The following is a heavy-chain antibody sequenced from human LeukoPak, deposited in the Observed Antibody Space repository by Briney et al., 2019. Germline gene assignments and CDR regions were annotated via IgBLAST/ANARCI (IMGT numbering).Heavy chain of an antibody. D-gene: IGHD5-18*01. CDR1: GFTFSSYA. V-gene: IGHV3-30-3*01. Sequence: GGSLRLSCAASGFTFSSYAMHWVRQAPGKGLEWVAVISYDGSNKYYADSVKGRFTISRDNSKNTLYLQMNSLKAEDTAVYYCARVLGGYSYGYEVLAFDIWGQGTMVTVSS. CDR2: ISYDGSNK. CDR3: ARVLGGYSYGYEVLAFDI. J-gene: IGHJ3*02.